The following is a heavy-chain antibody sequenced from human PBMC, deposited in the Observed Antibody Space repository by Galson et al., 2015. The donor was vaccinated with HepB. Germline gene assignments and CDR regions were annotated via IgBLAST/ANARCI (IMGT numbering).Heavy chain of an antibody. J-gene: IGHJ6*02. V-gene: IGHV3-30*04. D-gene: IGHD2-2*01. Sequence: SLRLSCAASGFTFSSYAMHWVRQAPGKGLEWVAVISYDGSNKYYADSVKGRFTISRDNSKNTLYLQMNSLRAEDTAVYYCARDGGGGGYCSSTSCDGAVGRIRYYYGMDVWGQGTTGTASS. CDR3: ARDGGGGGYCSSTSCDGAVGRIRYYYGMDV. CDR2: ISYDGSNK. CDR1: GFTFSSYA.